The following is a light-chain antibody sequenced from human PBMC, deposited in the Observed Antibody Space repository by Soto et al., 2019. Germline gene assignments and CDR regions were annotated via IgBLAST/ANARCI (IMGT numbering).Light chain of an antibody. CDR1: QSVSSN. CDR2: GAS. V-gene: IGKV3-15*01. Sequence: EIVMTQSPATLSVSPGERATLSCRASQSVSSNLAWYQQKPGQAPRLLIYGASTRATGIPARFSGSGSGTEFTLTISSLQSEDFAVYYCQKYNNWPRTWTFGQGTKVEIK. J-gene: IGKJ1*01. CDR3: QKYNNWPRTWT.